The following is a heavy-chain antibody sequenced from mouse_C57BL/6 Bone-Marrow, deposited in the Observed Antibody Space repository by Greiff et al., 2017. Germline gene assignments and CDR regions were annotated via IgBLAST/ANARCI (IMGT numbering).Heavy chain of an antibody. CDR2: ISDGGSYT. J-gene: IGHJ3*01. V-gene: IGHV5-4*01. CDR3: AKGVYDYDDSWFAY. D-gene: IGHD2-4*01. CDR1: GFTFSSYA. Sequence: DVQLVESGGGLVKPGGSLKLSCAASGFTFSSYAMSWVRQTPEKRLEWVATISDGGSYTYYPDNVKGRFTISRDNAKNNLYLQMSHLKSEDTAMYYCAKGVYDYDDSWFAYWGQGTLVTVSA.